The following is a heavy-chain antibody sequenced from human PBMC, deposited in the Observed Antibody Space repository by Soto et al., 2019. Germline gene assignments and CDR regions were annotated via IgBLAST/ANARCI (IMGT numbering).Heavy chain of an antibody. D-gene: IGHD3-9*01. J-gene: IGHJ5*02. CDR1: GFTFSSYA. CDR3: AKTRYFDWLLHNNWFDP. Sequence: LRLSCAASGFTFSSYAMSWVRQAPGKGLEWVSAISGSGGSTYYADSVKGRFTISRDNSKNTLYLQMNSLRAEDTAVYYCAKTRYFDWLLHNNWFDPWGQGTLVTVSS. V-gene: IGHV3-23*01. CDR2: ISGSGGST.